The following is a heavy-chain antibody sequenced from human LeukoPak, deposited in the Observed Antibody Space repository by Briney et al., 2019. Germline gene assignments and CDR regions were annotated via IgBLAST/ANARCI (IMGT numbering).Heavy chain of an antibody. J-gene: IGHJ4*02. CDR2: IYSSGP. V-gene: IGHV4-39*01. CDR3: ARHGRVRGLDY. D-gene: IGHD3-10*01. Sequence: SETLSLTCTVSGASISGSSYSWGWFRQPPGKGLEWIGSIYSSGPVYNPSLKSRVAISIDTSKTHFSLRLNSVTAADTAVYYCARHGRVRGLDYWGQGTLVTVSS. CDR1: GASISGSSYS.